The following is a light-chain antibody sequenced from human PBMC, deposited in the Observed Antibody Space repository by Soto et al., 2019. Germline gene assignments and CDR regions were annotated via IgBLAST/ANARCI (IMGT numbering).Light chain of an antibody. CDR3: QQFYSIPYT. CDR1: HDILYSTNNKNY. Sequence: DIVMTQSPDSLAVSLGERATVNCKSSHDILYSTNNKNYVAWYQQKPGHPPRLLIYWTSIRESGVPDRFSGGGSATDFTLTINSLQAEDVAVYYCQQFYSIPYTFGQGTKVDIK. V-gene: IGKV4-1*01. CDR2: WTS. J-gene: IGKJ2*01.